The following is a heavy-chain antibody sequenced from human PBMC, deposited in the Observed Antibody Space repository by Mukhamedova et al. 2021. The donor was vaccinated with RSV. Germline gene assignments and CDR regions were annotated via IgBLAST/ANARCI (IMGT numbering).Heavy chain of an antibody. V-gene: IGHV3-7*01. Sequence: SSSWMSWVRQAPGKGLEWVANIKQDGSEKYYVDSVKGRFTISRDNAKNSLYLQMNSLRAEDTAVYYCARVVTAMASQVGYFDFWG. D-gene: IGHD5-18*01. CDR1: SSSW. CDR3: ARVVTAMASQVGYFDF. J-gene: IGHJ4*03. CDR2: IKQDGSEK.